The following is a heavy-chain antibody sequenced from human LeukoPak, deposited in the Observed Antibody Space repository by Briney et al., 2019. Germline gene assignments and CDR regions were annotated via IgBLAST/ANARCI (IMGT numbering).Heavy chain of an antibody. CDR3: VRGVVTWLDM. D-gene: IGHD2-21*02. Sequence: GGSLRLSCAASGFTFSIYAIHWVRQAPGKGLEWVAVISNDGSNKYYADSLKGRFTISRDNSKNTLYLQMNSLRVEDTAVYYCVRGVVTWLDMWGQGTMVTVSS. V-gene: IGHV3-30*04. J-gene: IGHJ3*02. CDR2: ISNDGSNK. CDR1: GFTFSIYA.